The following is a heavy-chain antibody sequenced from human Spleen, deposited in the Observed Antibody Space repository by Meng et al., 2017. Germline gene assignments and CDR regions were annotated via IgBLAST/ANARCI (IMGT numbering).Heavy chain of an antibody. CDR2: INPNSGGT. CDR3: ARDGISLVGVVRGPGGMDV. V-gene: IGHV1-2*02. Sequence: ASVKVSCKVSGYTFTAYYVHWVRQAPGQGLEWMGWINPNSGGTNYAQKFQGRVTMTSDKSVTTTYMELNRLGSDDTAVYFCARDGISLVGVVRGPGGMDVWGQGTTVTVSS. CDR1: GYTFTAYY. D-gene: IGHD3-10*01. J-gene: IGHJ6*02.